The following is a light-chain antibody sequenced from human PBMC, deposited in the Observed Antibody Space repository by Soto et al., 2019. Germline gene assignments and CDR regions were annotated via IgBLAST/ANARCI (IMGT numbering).Light chain of an antibody. CDR1: QTGFSRY. CDR3: HQYGNAPWT. Sequence: EIVLTQSPDTLSLSPGERATLSCRASQTGFSRYLAWFQQKPGQAPRLLIYEASSRATGVPDRFSGSGSGTDFTLTISRLEPEDFAVYYCHQYGNAPWTLGQGTKVEI. CDR2: EAS. J-gene: IGKJ1*01. V-gene: IGKV3-20*01.